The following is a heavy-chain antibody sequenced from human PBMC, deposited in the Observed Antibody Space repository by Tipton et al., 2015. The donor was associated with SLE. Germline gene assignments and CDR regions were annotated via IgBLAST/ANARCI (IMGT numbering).Heavy chain of an antibody. CDR3: ARGPPITIFGVVINDALDI. J-gene: IGHJ3*02. D-gene: IGHD3-3*01. CDR1: GYTFTSYA. V-gene: IGHV1-2*06. CDR2: INPNSGGK. Sequence: QLVQSGAEVRKPGASVKVSCEASGYTFTSYAISWVRQAPGQGLEWMGRINPNSGGKKYAQKFQGRVTMTRDTSISTGYMELSDLRSDDTAVYYCARGPPITIFGVVINDALDIWGQGTMVTVSS.